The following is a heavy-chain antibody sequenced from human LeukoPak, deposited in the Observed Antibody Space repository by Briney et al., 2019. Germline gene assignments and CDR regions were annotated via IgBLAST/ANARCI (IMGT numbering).Heavy chain of an antibody. V-gene: IGHV1-18*01. CDR1: GYTFTSYG. CDR2: ISAYNGNT. Sequence: ASVKVSCKASGYTFTSYGISWVRQAPGQGLEWMGWISAYNGNTNYAQKLQGRVTMTTDTSTSTAYMELSSLRSDDTAVYYCARVQRVKFPLKYYFDYWGQGALVTVSS. D-gene: IGHD3-10*01. CDR3: ARVQRVKFPLKYYFDY. J-gene: IGHJ4*02.